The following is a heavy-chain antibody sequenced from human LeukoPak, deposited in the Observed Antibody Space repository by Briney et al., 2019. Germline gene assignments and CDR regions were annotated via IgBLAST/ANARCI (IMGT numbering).Heavy chain of an antibody. V-gene: IGHV3-7*05. J-gene: IGHJ4*02. CDR1: GFTFSSTW. Sequence: PGGSLRLSCVASGFTFSSTWMGWVRQAPGKGLEWVASIKEDGSDKYYVDSVKGRFTISRDNAENSLFPQMNSLRAEDTAFYYCVRPRSGNYFDFWGQGTLVTVSS. CDR3: VRPRSGNYFDF. CDR2: IKEDGSDK.